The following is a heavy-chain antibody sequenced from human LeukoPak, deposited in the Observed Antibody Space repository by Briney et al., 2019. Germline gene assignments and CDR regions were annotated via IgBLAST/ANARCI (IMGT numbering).Heavy chain of an antibody. J-gene: IGHJ4*02. CDR2: VYYSGST. CDR1: GGSVSSYY. D-gene: IGHD6-6*01. V-gene: IGHV4-59*08. Sequence: SETLSLTCSVSGGSVSSYYWSWIRQPPGKGLEWIGYVYYSGSTNYNPSLKSRVTISVDTSKKQFSLKLSSVTAADTAVYYCARRPDGTSHFDYWGQGTLVTVSS. CDR3: ARRPDGTSHFDY.